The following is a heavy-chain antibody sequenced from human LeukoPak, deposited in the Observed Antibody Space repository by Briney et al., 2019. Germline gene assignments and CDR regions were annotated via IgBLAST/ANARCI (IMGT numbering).Heavy chain of an antibody. D-gene: IGHD4-23*01. CDR2: INHSGST. Sequence: SETLSLTCAVYGGSFSGYYWSWIRQPPGKGLEWIGEINHSGSTNYNPSLKSRVTISVDTSKNQFSLKLSSVTAADTAVYYCAREVDYGGNSNYYYYYMDVWGKGTTVTISS. CDR3: AREVDYGGNSNYYYYYMDV. J-gene: IGHJ6*03. V-gene: IGHV4-34*01. CDR1: GGSFSGYY.